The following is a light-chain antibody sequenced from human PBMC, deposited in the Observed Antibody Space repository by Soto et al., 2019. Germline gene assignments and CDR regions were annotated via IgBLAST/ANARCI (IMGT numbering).Light chain of an antibody. CDR1: SSDVGGYNY. V-gene: IGLV2-11*01. CDR3: CSYAGSYINYV. J-gene: IGLJ1*01. Sequence: QSALTQPRSVSGSPGQSVTISCTGTSSDVGGYNYVSWYQQHPGKAPKLMIYGVSKRPSGVPDRFSGSKSGNTASLTISGLQAEDEADYYCCSYAGSYINYVFGTGTKVTVL. CDR2: GVS.